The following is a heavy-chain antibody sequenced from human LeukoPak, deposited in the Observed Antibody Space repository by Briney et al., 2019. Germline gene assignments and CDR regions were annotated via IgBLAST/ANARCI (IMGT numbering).Heavy chain of an antibody. J-gene: IGHJ4*02. CDR2: IYHSGST. D-gene: IGHD6-19*01. Sequence: PSETLSLTCTVSGGSISTYYWNWIRQPPGKGLEWIGYIYHSGSTNYNPSLQSRVTISVDTSKNQFSLKLSSVTAADTAVYYCASRAVAGPVDYWGQGTLVTVSS. CDR3: ASRAVAGPVDY. CDR1: GGSISTYY. V-gene: IGHV4-59*01.